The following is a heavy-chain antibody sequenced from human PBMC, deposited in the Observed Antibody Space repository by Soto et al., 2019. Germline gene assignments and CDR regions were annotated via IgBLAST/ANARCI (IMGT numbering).Heavy chain of an antibody. CDR3: ARMYYTDSSGYYTDAFDI. V-gene: IGHV3-21*01. J-gene: IGHJ3*02. CDR2: ISNSSSYM. D-gene: IGHD3-22*01. Sequence: PGGSLRLSCAASRFTFSSYSMNWVRQAPGKGLEWVSSISNSSSYMYYADSVKGRFTISRDNAKNSLFLQMNSLRAEDTAVYYCARMYYTDSSGYYTDAFDIWGQGTMVTVSS. CDR1: RFTFSSYS.